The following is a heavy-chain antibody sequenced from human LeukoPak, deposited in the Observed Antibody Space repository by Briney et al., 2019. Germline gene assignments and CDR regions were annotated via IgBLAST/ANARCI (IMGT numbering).Heavy chain of an antibody. V-gene: IGHV4-34*01. D-gene: IGHD6-13*01. CDR1: GGSFSDYF. J-gene: IGHJ3*02. CDR2: IYYSGST. Sequence: PSETLSLTCAVYGGSFSDYFWTWIRQPPGKGLEWIGSIYYSGSTYYNPSLKSRVTISVDTSKNQFSLKLSSVTAADTAVYYCARDLYSSRTNDAFVIWGQGTMVTVSS. CDR3: ARDLYSSRTNDAFVI.